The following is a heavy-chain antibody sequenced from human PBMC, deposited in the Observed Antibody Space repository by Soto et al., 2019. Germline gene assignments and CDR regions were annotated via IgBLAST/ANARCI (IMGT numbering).Heavy chain of an antibody. Sequence: PADTLSLTCAVSGISMNTYCWTWIRQSPGKGLEWIGYIYYTGSTNYSASLKSRVSMAVEKSPNTSSLNLLYVTAADTAFYYCATGGGDYYFQYWAPGMPVTVSS. CDR1: GISMNTYC. J-gene: IGHJ4*01. CDR3: ATGGGDYYFQY. V-gene: IGHV4-59*01. D-gene: IGHD3-16*01. CDR2: IYYTGST.